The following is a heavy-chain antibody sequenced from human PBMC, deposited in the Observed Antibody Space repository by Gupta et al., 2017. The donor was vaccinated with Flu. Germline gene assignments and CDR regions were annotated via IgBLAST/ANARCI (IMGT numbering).Heavy chain of an antibody. CDR2: LNPKTGGA. Sequence: QAQLVQSGAEVKTPGASVKVSCKASGYTFVDYYIHWVRQAPGQGLEWMGWLNPKTGGALFTQKFEGRVTMTRDTSISTAYMELSLLRADDTAVYYCSTGAAWDFEFWGQGALVTVSS. D-gene: IGHD7-27*01. CDR1: GYTFVDYY. J-gene: IGHJ4*02. CDR3: STGAAWDFEF. V-gene: IGHV1-2*02.